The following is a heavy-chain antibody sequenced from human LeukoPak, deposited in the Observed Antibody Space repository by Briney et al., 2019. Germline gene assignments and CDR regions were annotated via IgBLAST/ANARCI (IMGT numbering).Heavy chain of an antibody. CDR1: GFTFSSYG. CDR2: IRYDGSNK. D-gene: IGHD2-15*01. V-gene: IGHV3-30*02. Sequence: GGSLRLSCAASGFTFSSYGMHWVRQAPGKGLEWVAFIRYDGSNKYYADSVKGRFTISRDNSKNTLYLQMNSLRAEDTAVYYCATGGIVVVVAATPVGGYWGQGTLVTVSS. J-gene: IGHJ4*02. CDR3: ATGGIVVVVAATPVGGY.